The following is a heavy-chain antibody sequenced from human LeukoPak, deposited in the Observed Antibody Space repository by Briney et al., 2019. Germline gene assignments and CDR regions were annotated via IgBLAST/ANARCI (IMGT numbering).Heavy chain of an antibody. Sequence: GGSLILSCAASGFTFSNYAMSWVRQAPGKGLEWVSGISRSGDSTFYTDSVKGRFTISRDNSKNTLYLQMNSLRAEDTAVYYCAKVYSSVWTHIGHFDYWGQGTLVTVSS. J-gene: IGHJ4*02. CDR3: AKVYSSVWTHIGHFDY. D-gene: IGHD6-19*01. V-gene: IGHV3-23*01. CDR2: ISRSGDST. CDR1: GFTFSNYA.